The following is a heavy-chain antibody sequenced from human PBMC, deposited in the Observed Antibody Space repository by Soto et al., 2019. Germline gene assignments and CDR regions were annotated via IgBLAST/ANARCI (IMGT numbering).Heavy chain of an antibody. Sequence: LRLSCAASGFTFTTYSMNWVRQAPGKGLEWLSYINSGGSAIDYADSVKGRFTISRDDAKNSLYLQMSSLRAEDTAVYYCARDLDWAFDYWGQGTLVTVS. D-gene: IGHD3-9*01. CDR2: INSGGSAI. CDR1: GFTFTTYS. V-gene: IGHV3-48*01. CDR3: ARDLDWAFDY. J-gene: IGHJ4*02.